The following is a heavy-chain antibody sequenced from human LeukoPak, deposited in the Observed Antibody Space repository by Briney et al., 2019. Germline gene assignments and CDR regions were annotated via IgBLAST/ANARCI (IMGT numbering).Heavy chain of an antibody. CDR2: INPTTGGT. V-gene: IGHV1-2*06. J-gene: IGHJ4*02. CDR1: GYTFTSFG. CDR3: ATLGEDNTDTPFDY. D-gene: IGHD3-16*01. Sequence: ASVKVSCKTSGYTFTSFGINWIRQAPGQGLEWMGRINPTTGGTDFAQKFKGKVSMTRDTSISTAYMELSRLGSDDTAVYYCATLGEDNTDTPFDYWGQGTLVTVSS.